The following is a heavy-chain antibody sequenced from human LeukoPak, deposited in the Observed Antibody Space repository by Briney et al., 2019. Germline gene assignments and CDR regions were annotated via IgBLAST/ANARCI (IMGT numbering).Heavy chain of an antibody. CDR1: GFAFSNFW. D-gene: IGHD3-22*01. Sequence: GGSLRLSCAASGFAFSNFWMSWVRQAPGKGLEWLANIRGDGGLKFYVGSVKGRFTISRDNAKNSLYLQLSGLRVEDSAVYYCATSHDSAANDWGQGTLVTVSS. CDR2: IRGDGGLK. V-gene: IGHV3-7*01. J-gene: IGHJ4*02. CDR3: ATSHDSAAND.